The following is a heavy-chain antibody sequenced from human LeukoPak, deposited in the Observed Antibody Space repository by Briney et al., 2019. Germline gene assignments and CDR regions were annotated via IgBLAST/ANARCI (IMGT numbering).Heavy chain of an antibody. CDR2: IYTSGTT. Sequence: SETLSLTCTVSGGSFSTYYWSWIRQPAGKGLEWIGHIYTSGTTNYNPSLKSRVTMSIDTPKNQFSLKLSSVTAADTAIYYCARDAKYYYGSRTYFFFEYWGQGTLLTVSS. J-gene: IGHJ4*02. CDR3: ARDAKYYYGSRTYFFFEY. D-gene: IGHD3-10*01. CDR1: GGSFSTYY. V-gene: IGHV4-4*07.